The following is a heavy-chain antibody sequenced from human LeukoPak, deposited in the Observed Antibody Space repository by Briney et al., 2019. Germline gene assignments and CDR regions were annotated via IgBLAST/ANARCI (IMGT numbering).Heavy chain of an antibody. V-gene: IGHV3-66*01. D-gene: IGHD3-3*01. CDR3: ARGIGSQLRSGWFDP. CDR1: GFTVSSNY. CDR2: IYSGGNT. J-gene: IGHJ5*02. Sequence: GGSLRLSCAASGFTVSSNYMSWVRQAPGKGLEWVSVIYSGGNTYYADSVEGRFTMFRDNSKNTLYLQMNSLRAEDTAVYYCARGIGSQLRSGWFDPWGQGTLVTVSS.